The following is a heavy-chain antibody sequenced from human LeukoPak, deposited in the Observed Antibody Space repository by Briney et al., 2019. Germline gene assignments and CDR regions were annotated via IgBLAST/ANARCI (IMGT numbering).Heavy chain of an antibody. Sequence: GGSLRLSCAASGFTFSSYSMTWVRQAPGKGLEWVSSISSSSSYIYYADSVKGRFTISRDNAKNSLYLQMNSLRAEDTAVYYCARGLYYYDSSGYKQPNDYWGQGTLVTVSS. J-gene: IGHJ4*02. CDR3: ARGLYYYDSSGYKQPNDY. D-gene: IGHD3-22*01. V-gene: IGHV3-21*01. CDR2: ISSSSSYI. CDR1: GFTFSSYS.